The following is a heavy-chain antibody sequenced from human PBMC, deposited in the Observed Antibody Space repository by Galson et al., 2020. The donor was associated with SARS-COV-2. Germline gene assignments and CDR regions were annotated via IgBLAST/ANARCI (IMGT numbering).Heavy chain of an antibody. V-gene: IGHV3-48*04. CDR3: ARGSTTSYNCFDP. Sequence: GSLRLSCAASGFTFTTYSMNWVRQAPGKGLEWLSYISTTSNTIHYADSVRGRFTISRNNAQNSLYLQMDSLRAEDTAVYYCARGSTTSYNCFDPWGQGTLVTVSP. CDR1: GFTFTTYS. J-gene: IGHJ5*02. D-gene: IGHD6-6*01. CDR2: ISTTSNTI.